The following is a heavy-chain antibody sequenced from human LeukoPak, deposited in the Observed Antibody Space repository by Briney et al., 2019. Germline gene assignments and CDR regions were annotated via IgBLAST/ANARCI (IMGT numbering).Heavy chain of an antibody. D-gene: IGHD3-10*01. CDR3: ARVWFGTNWFDP. CDR2: INHSGST. CDR1: GGSISSSTNY. Sequence: SETLSLTCTVSGGSISSSTNYWGWIRQPPGKGLEWIGEINHSGSTNYNPSLKSRVTISVDTSKNQFSLKVSSVTAADTAVYYCARVWFGTNWFDPWGQGTLVTVSS. V-gene: IGHV4-39*07. J-gene: IGHJ5*02.